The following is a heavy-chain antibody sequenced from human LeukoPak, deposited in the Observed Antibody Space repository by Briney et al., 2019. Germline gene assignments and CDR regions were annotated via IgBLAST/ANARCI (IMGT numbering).Heavy chain of an antibody. V-gene: IGHV1-2*02. Sequence: ASVRVSCKASGYIFTGYYIHWVRQAPGQGLEWMGWIHPDSGGPNYAQKLQGRVTMPGDTSISTAYMQLTRLRSDDTAIYYCARLNLRGELPHEYWGQGPLVTVSS. CDR1: GYIFTGYY. J-gene: IGHJ4*02. D-gene: IGHD1-7*01. CDR2: IHPDSGGP. CDR3: ARLNLRGELPHEY.